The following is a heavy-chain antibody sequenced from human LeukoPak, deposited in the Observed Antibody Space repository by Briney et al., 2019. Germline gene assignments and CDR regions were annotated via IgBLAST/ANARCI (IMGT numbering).Heavy chain of an antibody. D-gene: IGHD2-15*01. CDR3: AKEHCSGGSCYPDY. CDR2: ISSSGVNT. J-gene: IGHJ4*02. Sequence: GGSLRLSCAASGFTFTSYAMGWVRQAPGKGLEWASDISSSGVNTYYADSVKGRFTISRDNFKSTLYLQMSSLRADDTAVYYCAKEHCSGGSCYPDYWGQGTLVTVSS. CDR1: GFTFTSYA. V-gene: IGHV3-23*01.